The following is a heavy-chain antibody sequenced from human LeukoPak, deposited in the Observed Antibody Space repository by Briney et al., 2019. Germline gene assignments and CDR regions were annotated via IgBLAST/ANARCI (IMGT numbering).Heavy chain of an antibody. CDR3: ARDSVDGSGTYYNDSPDY. CDR1: GYSFTGDY. CDR2: INPNSGGT. Sequence: ASVKVSCMASGYSFTGDYMHCVRQAPGQGLEWMGWINPNSGGTNYAQRFQGRVTMTRDTSISTAYMELSRLRSDDTAVYYCARDSVDGSGTYYNDSPDYWGQGALVTVSS. V-gene: IGHV1-2*02. D-gene: IGHD3-10*01. J-gene: IGHJ4*02.